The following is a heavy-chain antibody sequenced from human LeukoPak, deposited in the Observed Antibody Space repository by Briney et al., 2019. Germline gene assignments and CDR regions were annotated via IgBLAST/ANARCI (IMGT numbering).Heavy chain of an antibody. D-gene: IGHD3-22*01. CDR3: ARALRYYSDSSGYAFDY. CDR1: GRTFRSFA. Sequence: SVKVSCKASGRTFRSFAISWVRQAPGQGLEWMGGIIPNFRTANYAQKFQGRVTITADESTSTAYMELSSLRSEDTAVYYCARALRYYSDSSGYAFDYWGQGTLVTVSS. J-gene: IGHJ4*02. V-gene: IGHV1-69*13. CDR2: IIPNFRTA.